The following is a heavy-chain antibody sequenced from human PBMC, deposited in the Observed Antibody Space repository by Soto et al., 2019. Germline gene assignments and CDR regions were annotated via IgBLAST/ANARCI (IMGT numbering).Heavy chain of an antibody. CDR3: KSYYDFWSGYYRTDFDY. CDR1: GFTFSGSA. J-gene: IGHJ4*02. V-gene: IGHV3-73*01. D-gene: IGHD3-3*01. Sequence: GGSLRLSCAASGFTFSGSAMHWVRQASGKGLEWVGRIRSKANSYATAYAASVKGRFTISRDDSKNTAYLQMNSLKTEDTAVYYCKSYYDFWSGYYRTDFDYWGQGTLVTVSS. CDR2: IRSKANSYAT.